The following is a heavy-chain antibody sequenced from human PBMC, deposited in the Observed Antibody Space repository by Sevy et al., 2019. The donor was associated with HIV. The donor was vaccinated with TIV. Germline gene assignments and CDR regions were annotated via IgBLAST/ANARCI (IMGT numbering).Heavy chain of an antibody. J-gene: IGHJ6*02. Sequence: GGSLRLSCAASGFTFSSYGMHWVRQAPGKGLEWVAVISYDGSNKYYADSGKGRFTISRENSKNRLYLQMNSLRAEDTAVYYCAKDYHYYGSGSYLNYYYYYGMDVWGQGTTVTVSS. CDR3: AKDYHYYGSGSYLNYYYYYGMDV. D-gene: IGHD3-10*01. CDR1: GFTFSSYG. V-gene: IGHV3-30*18. CDR2: ISYDGSNK.